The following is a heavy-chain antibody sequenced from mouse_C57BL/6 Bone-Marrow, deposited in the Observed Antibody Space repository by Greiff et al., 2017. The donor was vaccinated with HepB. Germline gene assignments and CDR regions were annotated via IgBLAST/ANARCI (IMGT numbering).Heavy chain of an antibody. CDR3: ARSGDYGSSYDAMDY. D-gene: IGHD1-1*01. J-gene: IGHJ4*01. CDR2: IYPSDSET. V-gene: IGHV1-61*01. Sequence: VQLKQPGAELVRPGSSVKLSCKASGYTFTSYWMDWVKQRPGQGLEWIGNIYPSDSETHYNQKFKDKATLTVDKSSSTAYMQLSSLTSEDSAVYYCARSGDYGSSYDAMDYWGQGTSVTVSS. CDR1: GYTFTSYW.